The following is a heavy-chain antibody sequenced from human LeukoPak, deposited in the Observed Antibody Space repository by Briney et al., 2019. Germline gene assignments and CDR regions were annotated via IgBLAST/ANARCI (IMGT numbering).Heavy chain of an antibody. V-gene: IGHV1-18*01. CDR3: ATYPFRGAMSHYFDY. Sequence: ASVKVSRKTSGYSENFYGITWVRQVAGQGLEWMGWISAQHGQTEYAPNSQDRVTMTTDTYTNTAYMELRSLRSDDTAVYYCATYPFRGAMSHYFDYWGQGTLVTVSS. D-gene: IGHD3-10*01. CDR1: GYSENFYG. J-gene: IGHJ4*02. CDR2: ISAQHGQT.